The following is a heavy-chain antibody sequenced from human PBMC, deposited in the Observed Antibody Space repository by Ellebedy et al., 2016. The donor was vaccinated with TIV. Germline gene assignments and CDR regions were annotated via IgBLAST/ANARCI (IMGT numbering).Heavy chain of an antibody. CDR3: AGETFNDVDLIIWGVFDT. V-gene: IGHV3-66*01. CDR1: GFNVSSNY. CDR2: IYIGGTT. Sequence: GGSLRLSCTVSGFNVSSNYMSWVRKAPGKGLEWVSVIYIGGTTYYTDSVKGRFTISRDDSKNTLYLQKNSLRAEDTAVYYCAGETFNDVDLIIWGVFDTWGQGTMVTVSS. J-gene: IGHJ3*02. D-gene: IGHD1-1*01.